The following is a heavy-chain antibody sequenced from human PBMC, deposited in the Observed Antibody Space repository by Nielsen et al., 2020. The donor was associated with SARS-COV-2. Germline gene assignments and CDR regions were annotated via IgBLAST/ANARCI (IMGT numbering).Heavy chain of an antibody. CDR3: AKAHSYCGGDCYPDY. CDR2: ISYDGSNK. V-gene: IGHV3-30*18. J-gene: IGHJ4*02. Sequence: GESLKISCAASGFTFSSYGMHWVRQAPGKGLEWVAVISYDGSNKYYADSVKGRFTISRDNSKNTLYLQMNSLRAEDTAVYYCAKAHSYCGGDCYPDYWGQGTPVTVSS. D-gene: IGHD2-21*02. CDR1: GFTFSSYG.